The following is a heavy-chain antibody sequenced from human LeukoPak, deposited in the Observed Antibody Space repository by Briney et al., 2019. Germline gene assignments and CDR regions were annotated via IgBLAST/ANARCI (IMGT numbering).Heavy chain of an antibody. CDR3: ARGPVLLWFGEWQASRFDY. CDR1: GGTFSSYA. CDR2: IIPIFGTA. V-gene: IGHV1-69*13. D-gene: IGHD3-10*01. J-gene: IGHJ4*02. Sequence: ASVKVSCKASGGTFSSYAISWVRQAPGQGLEWKGGIIPIFGTANYAQKFQGRVTITADESTSTAYMELSSLRSEDTAVYYCARGPVLLWFGEWQASRFDYWGQGTLVTVSS.